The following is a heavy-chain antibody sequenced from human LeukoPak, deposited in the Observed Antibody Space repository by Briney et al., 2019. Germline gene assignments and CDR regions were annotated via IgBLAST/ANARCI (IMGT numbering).Heavy chain of an antibody. Sequence: PGGSLRLSCAASGFTFSDYYMSWIRQAPGKGLEWISYISSSSNYKNYADSVQGRFTISRDNAKSSLYLQMNGLRAVDTAVYYCASRGWYTHFQHWGQGTLVTVSS. CDR3: ASRGWYTHFQH. CDR1: GFTFSDYY. V-gene: IGHV3-11*06. J-gene: IGHJ1*01. D-gene: IGHD6-19*01. CDR2: ISSSSNYK.